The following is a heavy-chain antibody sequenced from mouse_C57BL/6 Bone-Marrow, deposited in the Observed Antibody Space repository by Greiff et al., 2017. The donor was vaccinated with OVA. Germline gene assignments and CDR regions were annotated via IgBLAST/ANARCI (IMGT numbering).Heavy chain of an antibody. D-gene: IGHD2-10*01. CDR3: ARSYLGRGDYFDY. CDR1: GYTFTTYP. CDR2: FHPYNDDT. V-gene: IGHV1-47*01. J-gene: IGHJ2*01. Sequence: VKVVESGAELVKPGASVKMSCKASGYTFTTYPIEWMKQNHGKSLEWIGNFHPYNDDTKYNEKFKGKATLTVEKSSSTVYLELSRLTSDDSAVYYCARSYLGRGDYFDYWGQGTTLTVSS.